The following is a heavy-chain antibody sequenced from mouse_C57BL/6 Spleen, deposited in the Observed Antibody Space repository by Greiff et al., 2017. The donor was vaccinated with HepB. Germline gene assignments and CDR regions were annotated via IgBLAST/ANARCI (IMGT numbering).Heavy chain of an antibody. J-gene: IGHJ1*03. V-gene: IGHV1-15*01. Sequence: VQLQQSGAELVRPGASVTLSCKATGYTFTDYEMHWVKQTPVHGLEWIGAIDPETGGTAYKQKFKGKAILTADKSSSTAYMELRSLTSEDSAIYYCTRRGITTVSYWYFDVWGTGTTVTVSS. CDR2: IDPETGGT. CDR3: TRRGITTVSYWYFDV. CDR1: GYTFTDYE. D-gene: IGHD1-1*01.